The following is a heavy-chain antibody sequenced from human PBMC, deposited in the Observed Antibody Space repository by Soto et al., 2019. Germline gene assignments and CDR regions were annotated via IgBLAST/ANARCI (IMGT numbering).Heavy chain of an antibody. V-gene: IGHV5-51*01. D-gene: IGHD4-4*01. Sequence: GSLKISCKGSGYSFTSYWIGWVRQMPGKGLEWMGIIYPGDSDTRYSPSFQGQVTISADKSISTAYLQWSSLKASDTAMYYCARHYPPVTRYYYYGMDVWGQGTTVTVSS. CDR2: IYPGDSDT. J-gene: IGHJ6*02. CDR3: ARHYPPVTRYYYYGMDV. CDR1: GYSFTSYW.